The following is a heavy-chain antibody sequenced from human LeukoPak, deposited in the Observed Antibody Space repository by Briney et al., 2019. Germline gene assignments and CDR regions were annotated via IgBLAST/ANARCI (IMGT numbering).Heavy chain of an antibody. J-gene: IGHJ4*02. V-gene: IGHV4-59*01. CDR3: ARGSARSSSDY. CDR2: IYYSGST. D-gene: IGHD6-6*01. CDR1: GGSISSYY. Sequence: SETLSLTCTVSGGSISSYYWSWIRQPPGKGLECIGYIYYSGSTNYNPSLKSRVTISVDTSKNQFSLKLSSVTAADTAVYYCARGSARSSSDYWGQGTLVTVSS.